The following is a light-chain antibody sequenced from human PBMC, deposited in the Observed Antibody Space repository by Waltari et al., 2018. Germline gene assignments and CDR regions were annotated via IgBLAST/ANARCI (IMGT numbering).Light chain of an antibody. CDR3: LQYYSKPYS. V-gene: IGKV1-17*01. CDR2: AAS. CDR1: QGITNY. J-gene: IGKJ2*03. Sequence: DIQMTQSPSSLSASAGARFTLPCRASQGITNYLNWYQQKPGKAPKRLIYAASSLESGVPSRFSGSGSGTDFTLTINSLQPEDFASYYCLQYYSKPYSFGQGTKVEIK.